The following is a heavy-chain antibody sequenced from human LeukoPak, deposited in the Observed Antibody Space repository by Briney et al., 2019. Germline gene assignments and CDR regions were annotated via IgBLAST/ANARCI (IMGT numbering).Heavy chain of an antibody. D-gene: IGHD2-2*01. CDR1: GFTFSRYW. CDR3: ARVCATTTCYGH. V-gene: IGHV3-7*01. Sequence: PGGSLRLSCAASGFTFSRYWMSWVRQAPGKGLEWVANIKQDESEKYYVDSVKGRFTISRDNAKKSLYLQMNSLRDEDTAVYYCARVCATTTCYGHWGQGTLVTVSS. J-gene: IGHJ4*02. CDR2: IKQDESEK.